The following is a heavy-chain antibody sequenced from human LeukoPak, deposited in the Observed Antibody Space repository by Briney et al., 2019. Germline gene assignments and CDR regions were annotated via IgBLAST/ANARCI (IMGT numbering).Heavy chain of an antibody. CDR1: GFRFTSYW. J-gene: IGHJ5*02. Sequence: PGASLQISCKGSGFRFTSYWIGWVRQVPGKGLEWMGIIYPGDSDTRYSPSFQGQVTISADKSISTAYLQWSSLKASDTAMYYWARRRYYGSGSFEFWFDPWGQGTLVTVSS. D-gene: IGHD3-10*01. CDR2: IYPGDSDT. CDR3: ARRRYYGSGSFEFWFDP. V-gene: IGHV5-51*01.